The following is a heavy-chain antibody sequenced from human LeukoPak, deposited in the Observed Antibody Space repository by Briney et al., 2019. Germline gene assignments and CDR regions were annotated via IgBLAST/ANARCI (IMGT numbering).Heavy chain of an antibody. J-gene: IGHJ5*02. CDR1: GGSISSSDYY. V-gene: IGHV4-39*07. Sequence: SETLSLTCTVSGGSISSSDYYWSWIRQPPGKGLEWIGEINHSGSTNYNPSLKSRVTISVDTSKNQFSLKLSSVTAADTAVYYCARGHRWHYGSGSPRNWFDPWGQGTLVTVSS. D-gene: IGHD3-10*01. CDR3: ARGHRWHYGSGSPRNWFDP. CDR2: INHSGST.